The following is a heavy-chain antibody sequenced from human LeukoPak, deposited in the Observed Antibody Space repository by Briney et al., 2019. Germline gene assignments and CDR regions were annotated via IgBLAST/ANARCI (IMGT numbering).Heavy chain of an antibody. CDR3: ARGLHIEVVTTRRAFDI. Sequence: SETLSLTCAVYVGSFSGYYWSWIRQPPGKGLEWIGEINHSGSTNYNPSLKSRVTISVDTSKNQFSLKLSSVTAADTAVYYCARGLHIEVVTTRRAFDIWGQGTMVTVSS. CDR2: INHSGST. D-gene: IGHD2-21*02. CDR1: VGSFSGYY. J-gene: IGHJ3*02. V-gene: IGHV4-34*01.